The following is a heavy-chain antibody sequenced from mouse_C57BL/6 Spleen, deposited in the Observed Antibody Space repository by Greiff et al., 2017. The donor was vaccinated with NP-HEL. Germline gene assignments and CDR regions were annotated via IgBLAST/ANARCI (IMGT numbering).Heavy chain of an antibody. V-gene: IGHV5-6*01. CDR1: GFTFSSYS. CDR2: ISSGDSDT. Sequence: EVQLVESGGDLVKPGGSLKLSCTASGFTFSSYSMAWVRQSPDKRLEWVATISSGDSDTYYPDSVKGRSTFSGDNATNTLYLQMSSLKSEDTALYYCARQYYYDTFDVWGTGTTVTVSS. J-gene: IGHJ1*03. D-gene: IGHD2-4*01. CDR3: ARQYYYDTFDV.